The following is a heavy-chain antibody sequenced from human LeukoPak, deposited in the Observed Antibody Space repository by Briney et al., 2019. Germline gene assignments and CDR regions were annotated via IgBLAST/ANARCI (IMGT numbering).Heavy chain of an antibody. J-gene: IGHJ1*01. CDR3: VSGWYVVYFQH. D-gene: IGHD6-19*01. CDR2: ISYDGSNK. V-gene: IGHV3-30-3*01. CDR1: GFTFSSYA. Sequence: GGSLRLSCAASGFTFSSYAMHWVRQAPGKGLEWVAVISYDGSNKYYADSVKGRFTISRDNSKNTLYLQMNSLRAEDTALYYCVSGWYVVYFQHWGQGTLVTVSS.